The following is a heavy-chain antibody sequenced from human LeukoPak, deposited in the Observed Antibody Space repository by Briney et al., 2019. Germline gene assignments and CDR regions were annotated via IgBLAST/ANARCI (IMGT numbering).Heavy chain of an antibody. V-gene: IGHV3-21*01. D-gene: IGHD3-22*01. CDR1: GFTFSSYG. Sequence: GGSLRLSCAASGFTFSSYGMNWVRQAPGKGLEWVSSITSSSSNIYYADSVKGRFTISRDNAKNSLYLQMNSLRAEDTAVYFCAREVYYYDNCGDDDAFDIWGEGTMVTVSS. CDR3: AREVYYYDNCGDDDAFDI. J-gene: IGHJ3*02. CDR2: ITSSSSNI.